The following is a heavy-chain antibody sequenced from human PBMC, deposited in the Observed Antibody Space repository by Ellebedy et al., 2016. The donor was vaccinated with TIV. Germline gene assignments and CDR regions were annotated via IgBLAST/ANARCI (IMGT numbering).Heavy chain of an antibody. CDR3: ARRQSSSWYDEHYYYYYGMDV. J-gene: IGHJ6*02. CDR1: GGSFSGYY. Sequence: SETLSLXXAVYGGSFSGYYWSWIRQPPGKGLEWIGEINHSGSTNYNPSLKSRVTISVDTSKNQFSLKLSSVTAADTAVYYCARRQSSSWYDEHYYYYYGMDVWGQGTTVTVSS. D-gene: IGHD6-13*01. V-gene: IGHV4-34*01. CDR2: INHSGST.